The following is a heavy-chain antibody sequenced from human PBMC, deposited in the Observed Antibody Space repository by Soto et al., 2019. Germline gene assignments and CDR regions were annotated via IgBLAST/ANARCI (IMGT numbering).Heavy chain of an antibody. CDR1: GGSISSYY. CDR2: IYYSGST. CDR3: ARHRICSGGSCHSEGIDY. Sequence: SETLSLTCTVSGGSISSYYWSWIRQPPGKGLEWIGYIYYSGSTNYNPSLKSRVTISVDTSKNQFSLKLSSVTAADTAVYYCARHRICSGGSCHSEGIDYWGQGTLVTVS. V-gene: IGHV4-59*08. D-gene: IGHD2-15*01. J-gene: IGHJ4*02.